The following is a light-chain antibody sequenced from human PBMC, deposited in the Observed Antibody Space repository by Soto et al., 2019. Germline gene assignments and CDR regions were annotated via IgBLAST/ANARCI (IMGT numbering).Light chain of an antibody. V-gene: IGLV2-8*01. CDR3: SSYTTSTSFIL. CDR1: SSDVGGYNY. J-gene: IGLJ2*01. Sequence: QSALTQPPSASGSPGQSVTISCTGTSSDVGGYNYVSWYQQHPGKAPKLMIYEVTKRPSGVPDRFSGSKSGNTASLTVSGLQAEDEAYYYCSSYTTSTSFILFGGGTKLTVL. CDR2: EVT.